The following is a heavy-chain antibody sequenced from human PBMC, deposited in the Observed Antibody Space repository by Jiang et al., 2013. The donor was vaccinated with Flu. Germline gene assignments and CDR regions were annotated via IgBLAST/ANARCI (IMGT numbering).Heavy chain of an antibody. CDR1: GGSVSSGSYY. J-gene: IGHJ4*01. CDR2: IYINGNA. Sequence: GSGLVKPSETLSLMCSVSGGSVSSGSYYWSWVRQAPGKGLEWIGHIYINGNADYNPSLKSRVNMSVDTSKKQFSXNVRSVTAADTAVYYCARVVYSGSWYID. D-gene: IGHD1-26*01. CDR3: ARVVYSGSWYID. V-gene: IGHV4-61*01.